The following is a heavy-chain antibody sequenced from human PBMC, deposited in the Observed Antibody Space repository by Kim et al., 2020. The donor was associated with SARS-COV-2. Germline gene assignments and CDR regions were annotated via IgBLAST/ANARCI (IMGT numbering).Heavy chain of an antibody. D-gene: IGHD3-22*01. CDR3: ARDSSGYYAGAFDI. V-gene: IGHV1-8*01. Sequence: PSVKVSCKASGYTFTSYDINWVRQATGQGLEWMGWMNPNSGNTGYAQKFQGRVTMTRNTSISTAYMELSSLRSEDTAVYYCARDSSGYYAGAFDIWGQGTMVTVSS. CDR1: GYTFTSYD. CDR2: MNPNSGNT. J-gene: IGHJ3*02.